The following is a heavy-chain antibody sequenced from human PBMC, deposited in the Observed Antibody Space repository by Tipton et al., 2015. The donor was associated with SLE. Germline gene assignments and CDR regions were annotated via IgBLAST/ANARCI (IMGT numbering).Heavy chain of an antibody. J-gene: IGHJ3*02. CDR3: AIPTTQHCSGGGCYRHDAFDI. V-gene: IGHV4-4*08. CDR1: GGSISSYY. Sequence: TLSLTCTVSGGSISSYYWSWIRQPPGKGLEWIGYIYFSGATNYNPSLKSRVTISVDTSKNQFSLKLNSVTAADMAVYYCAIPTTQHCSGGGCYRHDAFDIWGQGTMVTVSS. CDR2: IYFSGAT. D-gene: IGHD2-15*01.